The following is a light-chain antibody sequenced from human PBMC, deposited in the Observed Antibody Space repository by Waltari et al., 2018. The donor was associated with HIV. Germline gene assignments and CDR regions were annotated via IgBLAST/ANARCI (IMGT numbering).Light chain of an antibody. CDR2: DVS. J-gene: IGLJ2*01. Sequence: QSALTQPASVSGSPGQSITISCTGTSRDVGGYNYVSWYQHHPGKAPKLMIYDVSNRPPAVAYRLSGSKPGNTASLTTFGLQAEDEADYYCNSYTTSSTLHVVFGGGTKLTVL. CDR3: NSYTTSSTLHVV. CDR1: SRDVGGYNY. V-gene: IGLV2-14*03.